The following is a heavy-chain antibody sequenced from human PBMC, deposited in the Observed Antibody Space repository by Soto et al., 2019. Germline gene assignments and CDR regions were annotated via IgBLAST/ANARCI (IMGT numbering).Heavy chain of an antibody. Sequence: PSETLSLTCTVSGGSIRSYFWSWIRQSPGKGLESIGYSYHSGSTVYSPSLNSRVTTSVDTSKNQFYLNLSSVTAADTAVYYCARGLPDSSCYFDFWGQGIMVT. CDR2: SYHSGST. CDR1: GGSIRSYF. D-gene: IGHD3-22*01. J-gene: IGHJ4*02. V-gene: IGHV4-59*12. CDR3: ARGLPDSSCYFDF.